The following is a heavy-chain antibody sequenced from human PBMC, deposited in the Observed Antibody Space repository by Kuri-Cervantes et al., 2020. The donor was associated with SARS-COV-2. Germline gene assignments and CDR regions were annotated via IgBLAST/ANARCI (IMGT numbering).Heavy chain of an antibody. Sequence: SETLSLTCTVSGGSISSGDYYWSWIRQPPGKGLEWIGYIYYSGSTYYNPSLKSRVTISVDTSKNQFSLKLSSVTAADTAVYYCARHMAGAHDAFDIWGQGTMVPVSS. J-gene: IGHJ3*02. D-gene: IGHD6-19*01. V-gene: IGHV4-30-4*08. CDR1: GGSISSGDYY. CDR2: IYYSGST. CDR3: ARHMAGAHDAFDI.